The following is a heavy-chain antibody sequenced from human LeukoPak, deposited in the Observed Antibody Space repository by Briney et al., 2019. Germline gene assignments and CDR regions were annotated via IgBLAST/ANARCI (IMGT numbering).Heavy chain of an antibody. CDR1: GFTFSSYS. CDR3: ARGTTVNNWFDP. CDR2: ISRSSSHI. D-gene: IGHD4-17*01. V-gene: IGHV3-21*01. Sequence: GGSLRLSCAASGFTFSSYSMNWVRQAPGKGLEWVSSISRSSSHIYYADSVKGRFTISRDNAKNSLYLQMNSLRAEDTAVYYCARGTTVNNWFDPWGQGTLVTVSS. J-gene: IGHJ5*02.